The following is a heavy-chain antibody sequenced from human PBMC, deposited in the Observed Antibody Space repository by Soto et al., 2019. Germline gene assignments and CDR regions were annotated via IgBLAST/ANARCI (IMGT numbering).Heavy chain of an antibody. CDR2: ISYDGSNK. J-gene: IGHJ6*03. CDR3: AKAAPPPGDYYYSHMAV. CDR1: GFTFSSYG. Sequence: QVQLVESGGGVVQPGRSLRLSCAASGFTFSSYGMHWVRQAPGKGLEWVAGISYDGSNKYYADPVKGRFTISRDNSKNPLYLQMNSLRARDTAVYYCAKAAPPPGDYYYSHMAVWGKGTTVTVSS. V-gene: IGHV3-30*18.